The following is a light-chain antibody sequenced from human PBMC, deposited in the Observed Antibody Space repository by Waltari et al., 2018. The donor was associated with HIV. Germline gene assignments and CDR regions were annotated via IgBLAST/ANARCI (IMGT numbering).Light chain of an antibody. V-gene: IGLV3-25*03. J-gene: IGLJ2*01. CDR2: QDV. CDR3: QSADSSGSYVI. Sequence: SYELPQPPSVSISPGPTARITFSGDALPNQYAYWSQQTPGQAPVFIIYQDVKRPSGIPERFSGSSSGTTLTLTISGVQAEDEADYYCQSADSSGSYVIFGGGTKLTVL. CDR1: ALPNQY.